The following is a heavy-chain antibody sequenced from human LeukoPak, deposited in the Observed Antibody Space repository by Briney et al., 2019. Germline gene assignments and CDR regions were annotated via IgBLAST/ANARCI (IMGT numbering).Heavy chain of an antibody. CDR2: IYTSGST. V-gene: IGHV4-4*07. Sequence: TTSETLSLTCTVSGGSISSYYWSWIRQPAGKGLEWIGRIYTSGSTNYNPSLKSRVTISVDTSKNQFSLKLSSVTAADTAVYYCARDPSGIAAAGYDYWGQGTLVTVSS. J-gene: IGHJ4*02. CDR3: ARDPSGIAAAGYDY. CDR1: GGSISSYY. D-gene: IGHD6-13*01.